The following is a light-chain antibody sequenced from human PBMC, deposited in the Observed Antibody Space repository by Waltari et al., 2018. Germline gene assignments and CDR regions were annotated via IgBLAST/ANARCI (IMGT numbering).Light chain of an antibody. V-gene: IGKV3-20*01. J-gene: IGKJ1*01. Sequence: EIVLTQSPGTLSLSPVERATLSCTASQSVSSSYLAWYQQKPGQAPRLLIYGASSRATGIPDRFSGSGSGTDFTLTISRLEPEDFAVYYCQQYGSSLFSWTFGQGTKVEIK. CDR1: QSVSSSY. CDR3: QQYGSSLFSWT. CDR2: GAS.